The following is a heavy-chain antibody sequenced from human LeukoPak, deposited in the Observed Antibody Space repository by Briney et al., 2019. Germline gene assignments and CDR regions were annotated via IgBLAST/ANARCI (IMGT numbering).Heavy chain of an antibody. CDR2: ISGSGGNA. CDR3: AKDREETGRFCSSTTCYGPGYFDY. J-gene: IGHJ4*02. V-gene: IGHV3-23*01. CDR1: GFIFSNYG. Sequence: PGGSLRLSCAASGFIFSNYGMSWVRRAPGKGLEWVSSISGSGGNAYYADSVKGRFTISRDSSENTLHLQMNSLRGEDTAVYYCAKDREETGRFCSSTTCYGPGYFDYWGQGTLVPVTS. D-gene: IGHD2-2*01.